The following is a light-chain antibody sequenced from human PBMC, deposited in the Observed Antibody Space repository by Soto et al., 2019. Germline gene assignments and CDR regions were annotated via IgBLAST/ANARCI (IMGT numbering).Light chain of an antibody. V-gene: IGKV1-8*01. Sequence: AIRMTQSPSSLSASTGDRVTITCRASQDISNYLVWYKQKPGKAPKVLIHAASTLQGGDSSRFSSSGSGKNFTLTIYSLQSEDFATYYCQHYYTYPWTFGQGTKVDI. CDR1: QDISNY. J-gene: IGKJ1*01. CDR2: AAS. CDR3: QHYYTYPWT.